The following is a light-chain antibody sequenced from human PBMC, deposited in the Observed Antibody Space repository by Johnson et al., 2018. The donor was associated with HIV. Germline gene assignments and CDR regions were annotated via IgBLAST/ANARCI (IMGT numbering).Light chain of an antibody. J-gene: IGLJ1*01. CDR3: GTCDNSLNAV. V-gene: IGLV1-51*01. CDR1: SSNIGNNY. Sequence: QPVLTQPPSVSAAPGQTVTISCSGSSSNIGNNYVSWYQQLPGTAPKLLIYENNKRPSGIPDRFSGSKSGTSATLGITGLQTGDEADYYCGTCDNSLNAVFGTGTKVTVL. CDR2: ENN.